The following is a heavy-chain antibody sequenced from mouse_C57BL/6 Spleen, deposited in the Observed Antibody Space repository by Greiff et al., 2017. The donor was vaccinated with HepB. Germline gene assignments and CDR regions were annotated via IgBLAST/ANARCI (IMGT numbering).Heavy chain of an antibody. CDR1: GFTFSDYG. D-gene: IGHD2-3*01. Sequence: EVQLVESGGGLVQPGGSLKLSCAASGFTFSDYGMAWVRQAPRKGPEWVAFISNLAYSIYYADTVTGRFTISRENAKNTLYLEMSSLRSEDTAMYYCARLYDGYYVGYFDVWGTGTTVTVSS. V-gene: IGHV5-15*01. CDR3: ARLYDGYYVGYFDV. CDR2: ISNLAYSI. J-gene: IGHJ1*03.